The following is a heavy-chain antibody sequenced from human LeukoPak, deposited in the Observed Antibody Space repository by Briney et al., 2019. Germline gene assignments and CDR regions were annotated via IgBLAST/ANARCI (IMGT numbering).Heavy chain of an antibody. CDR2: IQGVET. J-gene: IGHJ5*02. CDR1: GFTVYRDF. CDR3: ATRGA. V-gene: IGHV3-53*01. Sequence: GGSLRLSCAASGFTVYRDFMIWVRQAPGKGLQWASKIQGVETTYADSVKGRFTISRDDSKNTHYLQMNSMRVEDTAVYYCATRGAWGQGTLVTVSS.